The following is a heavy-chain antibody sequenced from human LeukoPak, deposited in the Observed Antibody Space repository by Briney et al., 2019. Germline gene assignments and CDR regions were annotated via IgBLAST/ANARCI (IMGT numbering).Heavy chain of an antibody. CDR1: GLSFTGYY. CDR2: ISHSGRT. J-gene: IGHJ4*02. D-gene: IGHD7-27*01. Sequence: SETLSLTCAVSGLSFTGYYWSWLRQPPGKGPEWIGEISHSGRTSYNPSLQSRVTISLDTSKHQFSLKLSFVTAADTAVYYCTKTSPGVPLDIWGQGALVTVSS. CDR3: TKTSPGVPLDI. V-gene: IGHV4-34*01.